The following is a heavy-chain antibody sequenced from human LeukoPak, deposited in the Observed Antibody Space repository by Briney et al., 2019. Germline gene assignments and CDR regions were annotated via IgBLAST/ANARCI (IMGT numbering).Heavy chain of an antibody. J-gene: IGHJ4*02. D-gene: IGHD6-13*01. CDR1: GGSVNNYY. V-gene: IGHV4-59*08. CDR2: IYRGNT. Sequence: PSETLSLTCTVSGGSVNNYYWSWIRQPPGKGLDWIGYIYRGNTKYNPSLKSRVTISMDTSKNQISLKLISGTAADTAVYYCAAHAAISAAGTAPFDNWGQGMLVTVSS. CDR3: AAHAAISAAGTAPFDN.